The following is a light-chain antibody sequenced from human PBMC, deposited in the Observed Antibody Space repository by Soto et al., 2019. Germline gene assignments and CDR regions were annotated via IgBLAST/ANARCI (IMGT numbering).Light chain of an antibody. Sequence: EIVMTQSPATMSVSPGERASLSCRASQSVGSDLAWYQQKPGQAPRLLIYGASTRATGIPARFSGSGSGTEFTLTISSLQSEDFAVYYCQQYYNWPPWTFGQGTKVEI. V-gene: IGKV3-15*01. CDR3: QQYYNWPPWT. CDR2: GAS. CDR1: QSVGSD. J-gene: IGKJ1*01.